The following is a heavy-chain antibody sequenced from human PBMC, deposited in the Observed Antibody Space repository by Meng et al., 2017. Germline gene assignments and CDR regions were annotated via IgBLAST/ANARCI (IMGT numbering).Heavy chain of an antibody. J-gene: IGHJ5*02. D-gene: IGHD5-24*01. V-gene: IGHV4-61*02. CDR1: GGSISGGSYC. CDR3: ARGLISSRWLQFGNVVRNWFDP. CDR2: IYTRGST. Sequence: QGPRQKPGPGLVKPSQTLSLTCTVSGGSISGGSYCWSWIRQPAGKGLEWIGRIYTRGSTNYNPSLKSRVTISIDTSKDQFYLKVNSVTAADTAVYYCARGLISSRWLQFGNVVRNWFDPWGQGTLVTVSS.